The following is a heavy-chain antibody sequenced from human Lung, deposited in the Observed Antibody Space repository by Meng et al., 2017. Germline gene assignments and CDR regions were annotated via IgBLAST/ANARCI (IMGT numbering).Heavy chain of an antibody. CDR1: GGSFSDYY. Sequence: QVQLQQWGAGLWKPSGTLPLTGVVSGGSFSDYYWSWIRQPPGKGLEWIGEINHSGSTNYNPSLESRATISVDTSQNNLSLKLSSVTAADSAVYYCARGPTTMAHDFDYWGQGTLVTVSS. CDR2: INHSGST. D-gene: IGHD4-11*01. V-gene: IGHV4-34*01. CDR3: ARGPTTMAHDFDY. J-gene: IGHJ4*02.